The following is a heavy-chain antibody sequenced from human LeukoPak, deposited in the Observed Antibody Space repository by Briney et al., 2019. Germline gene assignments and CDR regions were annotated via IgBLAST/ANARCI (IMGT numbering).Heavy chain of an antibody. J-gene: IGHJ4*02. D-gene: IGHD3-10*01. CDR2: ISGSGTTI. CDR3: ARDLYHYASEN. V-gene: IGHV3-11*04. CDR1: GFTFSDYY. Sequence: GGSLRLSCAASGFTFSDYYVTWIRQAPGKGLEWVSYISGSGTTIYYAGSVKGRFTVSRDNAKNSLFLQMNSLRSEDTAVYYCARDLYHYASENWGQGTLVTVSS.